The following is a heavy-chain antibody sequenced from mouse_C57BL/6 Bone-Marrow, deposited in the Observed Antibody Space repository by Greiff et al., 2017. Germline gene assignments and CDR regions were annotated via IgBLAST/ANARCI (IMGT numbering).Heavy chain of an antibody. CDR3: ARGHLVYYYGRGAMDY. CDR2: IYPGSGNT. J-gene: IGHJ4*01. CDR1: GYTFTDYY. Sequence: VQLQQSGAELVRPGASVKLSCKASGYTFTDYYINSVKQRPGQGLEWIARIYPGSGNTYYNEKFKGKATLTAEKSSSTAYMQLSSLTSEDSAVYFCARGHLVYYYGRGAMDYWGQGTSVTVSS. V-gene: IGHV1-76*01. D-gene: IGHD1-1*01.